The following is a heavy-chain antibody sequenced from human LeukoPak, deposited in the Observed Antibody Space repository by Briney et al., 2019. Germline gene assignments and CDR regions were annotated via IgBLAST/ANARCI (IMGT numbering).Heavy chain of an antibody. CDR2: IKQDGSEK. Sequence: GGSLRLSCAASGFTFSSYWMSWVRQAPGKGLEWVAIIKQDGSEKYYVDSVKGRFTISRDNAKNSLYLQMNSLRAEDTAVYYCARVWSGSYYLNGGYFQHWGQGTLVTVSS. J-gene: IGHJ1*01. D-gene: IGHD1-26*01. CDR3: ARVWSGSYYLNGGYFQH. CDR1: GFTFSSYW. V-gene: IGHV3-7*03.